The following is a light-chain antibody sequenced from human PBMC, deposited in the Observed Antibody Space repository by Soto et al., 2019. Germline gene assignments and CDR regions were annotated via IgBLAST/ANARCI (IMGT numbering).Light chain of an antibody. V-gene: IGLV1-40*01. CDR1: SSNIGAGYD. CDR3: QSYDSSLSGSV. CDR2: GNN. J-gene: IGLJ2*01. Sequence: QSVLTHPPSVSGAPGQRVTISCTGSSSNIGAGYDVHWYQQLPGTAPKLLIHGNNNRPSGVPDRFSVSKSGTSASLAVTGLQAEDEADYYCQSYDSSLSGSVFGGGTKLTVL.